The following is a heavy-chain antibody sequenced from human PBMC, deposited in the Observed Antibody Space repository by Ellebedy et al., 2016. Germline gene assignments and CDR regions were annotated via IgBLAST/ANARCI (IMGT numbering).Heavy chain of an antibody. CDR1: GFTFDDYA. D-gene: IGHD1-7*01. V-gene: IGHV3-9*01. Sequence: SLKISCAASGFTFDDYAMHWVRQAPGKGLEWVSGISWNSGSIGYADSVKGRFTISRDNAKNSLYLQMNSLRAEDTALYYCSSGTTRVYWGQGTLVTVSS. J-gene: IGHJ4*02. CDR2: ISWNSGSI. CDR3: SSGTTRVY.